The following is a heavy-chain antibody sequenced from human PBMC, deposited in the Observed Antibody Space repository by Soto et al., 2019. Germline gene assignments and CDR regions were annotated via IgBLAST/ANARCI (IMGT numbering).Heavy chain of an antibody. CDR1: GGSISSYY. CDR2: IYTSGST. D-gene: IGHD3-10*01. J-gene: IGHJ6*02. V-gene: IGHV4-4*07. Sequence: SETLSLTCTVSGGSISSYYWSWIRQPAGKGLEWIGRIYTSGSTNYNPSLKSRVTMSVDTSKNQFSLKLSSVTAADPAVYYCARDMVRGVEYYGMDVWGQVTTVTVSS. CDR3: ARDMVRGVEYYGMDV.